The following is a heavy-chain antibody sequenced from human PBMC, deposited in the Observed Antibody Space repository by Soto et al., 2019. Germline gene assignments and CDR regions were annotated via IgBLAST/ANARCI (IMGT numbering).Heavy chain of an antibody. CDR3: ALRETNGPQYGAPFDY. D-gene: IGHD2-8*01. J-gene: IGHJ4*02. CDR2: INAGNGNT. CDR1: GYTFTSYA. Sequence: GASVKVSCKASGYTFTSYAMHWVRQAPGQRLEWMGWINAGNGNTKYSQKFQGRVTITRDTSASTAYMELSSLRSEDTAVYYCALRETNGPQYGAPFDYWGQGTLVTVSS. V-gene: IGHV1-3*01.